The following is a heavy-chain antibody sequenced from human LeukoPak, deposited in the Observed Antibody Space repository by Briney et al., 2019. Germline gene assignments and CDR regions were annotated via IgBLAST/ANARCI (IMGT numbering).Heavy chain of an antibody. CDR3: ARVDAMAREVINWFDP. Sequence: APVKGSCKASGYIFSTYGISWVRQAPGQGLEWMGWISGYNGNTNNAQKLQGRVTMTTDTSTSTAYMEVRSLRSDDTALYYCARVDAMAREVINWFDPWGQGTLVRVLS. V-gene: IGHV1-18*01. CDR2: ISGYNGNT. D-gene: IGHD3-10*01. CDR1: GYIFSTYG. J-gene: IGHJ5*02.